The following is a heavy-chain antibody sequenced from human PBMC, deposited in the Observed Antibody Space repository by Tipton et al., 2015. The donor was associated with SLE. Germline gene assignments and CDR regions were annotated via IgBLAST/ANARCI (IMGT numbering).Heavy chain of an antibody. J-gene: IGHJ3*02. Sequence: VRLVQSGAEVKKPGESLRISCKGSGYSFTSYWISWVRQMPGKGLEWMGRIDPSDSYTNYSPSFQGHVTISADKSISTAYLQWSSLKASDTAMYYCARRYIVASPSAAFEIWGKGTMVTVSS. CDR3: ARRYIVASPSAAFEI. CDR2: IDPSDSYT. V-gene: IGHV5-10-1*01. D-gene: IGHD5-12*01. CDR1: GYSFTSYW.